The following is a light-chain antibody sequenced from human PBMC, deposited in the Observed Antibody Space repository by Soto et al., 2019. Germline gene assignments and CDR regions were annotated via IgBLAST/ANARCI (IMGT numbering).Light chain of an antibody. CDR1: QSVSNNY. J-gene: IGKJ1*01. CDR3: QQYGSSPRT. Sequence: EIVLTQSPGTLSLSPGERATLSCRASQSVSNNYLAWYQQQPGQAPRLLIYGSSGRATVIPDRCSGSWAGTDFILTISRLEHEDVVVYYCQQYGSSPRTFGQGTKVEIK. CDR2: GSS. V-gene: IGKV3-20*01.